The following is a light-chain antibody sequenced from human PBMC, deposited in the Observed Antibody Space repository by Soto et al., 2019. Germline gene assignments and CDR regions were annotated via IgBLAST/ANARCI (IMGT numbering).Light chain of an antibody. V-gene: IGKV2-30*02. CDR1: QSLVHSYGNTH. CDR3: MQGTRRAYT. CDR2: KVS. J-gene: IGKJ2*01. Sequence: DVVMTQSPLSLPVTLGQPASISCRSSQSLVHSYGNTHLNWFQQRPGQSPRRLICKVSNLESGVSDRFIASASGADFTVKISRVEAEGVGVYYCMQGTRRAYTVGQGTKLVIK.